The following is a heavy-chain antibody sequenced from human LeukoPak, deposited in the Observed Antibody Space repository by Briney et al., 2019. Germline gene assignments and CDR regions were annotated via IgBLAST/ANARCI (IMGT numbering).Heavy chain of an antibody. Sequence: GRSLRLSCAASGFTFSSYAMHWVRQAPGKGLEWVAVISYDGSNKYYADSVKGRFTISRDNSKNTLYLQMNSLRAEDTAVYYCAKGQSRVGNYNYYGMDVWGQGTTVTVSS. D-gene: IGHD1-26*01. CDR3: AKGQSRVGNYNYYGMDV. CDR1: GFTFSSYA. V-gene: IGHV3-30-3*01. J-gene: IGHJ6*02. CDR2: ISYDGSNK.